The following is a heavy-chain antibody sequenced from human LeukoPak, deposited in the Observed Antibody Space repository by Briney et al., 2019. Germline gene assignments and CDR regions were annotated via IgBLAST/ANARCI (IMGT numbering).Heavy chain of an antibody. Sequence: SETLSLTCTVSGGSISSYYWSWIRQPAGKGLEWIGRIYTSGSTNYNPSLKSRVTMSVDTSKNQFSLKLSSVTAADTAVYYCARLSGGDYYDSSGYYYPAAEYFQHWGQGTLVTVSS. D-gene: IGHD3-22*01. CDR3: ARLSGGDYYDSSGYYYPAAEYFQH. CDR2: IYTSGST. CDR1: GGSISSYY. J-gene: IGHJ1*01. V-gene: IGHV4-4*07.